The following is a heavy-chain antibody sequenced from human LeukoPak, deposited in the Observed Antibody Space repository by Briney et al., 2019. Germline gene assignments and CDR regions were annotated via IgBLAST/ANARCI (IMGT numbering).Heavy chain of an antibody. CDR1: GCTFSSYS. Sequence: GGSLRLSCAASGCTFSSYSMNWVRQAPGKGLEWVSSISTSSSYKYYADSVKGRFTISGDNAKNSLYLQMNSLRAEDTAVYYCARAVIISRLWYYFDYWGQGTLVTVSS. J-gene: IGHJ4*02. V-gene: IGHV3-21*01. CDR3: ARAVIISRLWYYFDY. CDR2: ISTSSSYK. D-gene: IGHD3-10*01.